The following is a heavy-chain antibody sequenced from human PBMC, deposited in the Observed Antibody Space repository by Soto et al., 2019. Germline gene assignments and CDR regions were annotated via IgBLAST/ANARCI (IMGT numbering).Heavy chain of an antibody. CDR3: ASRTGRNYYGMDV. D-gene: IGHD7-27*01. V-gene: IGHV4-59*01. CDR2: AYYSGTT. CDR1: GDSISAYY. J-gene: IGHJ6*02. Sequence: QVQLQELGPGLVKPSETLSLTCTVSGDSISAYYWSWIRQSPGKGLEWIGFAYYSGTTNYNPSLESRATISADTSKNQFSLKVTSVTAADSGVYYCASRTGRNYYGMDVWGQGTTVIVSS.